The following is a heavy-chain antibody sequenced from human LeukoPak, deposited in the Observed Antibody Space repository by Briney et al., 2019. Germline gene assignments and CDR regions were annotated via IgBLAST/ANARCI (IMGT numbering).Heavy chain of an antibody. V-gene: IGHV4-61*02. Sequence: SQTLSLTRTVSVGTISRGSYYCSWIRQPAGKGLEWIGRIYTSGSTNYNPSLKRRVTISVDTSKNQFSLKLSSVTAADTAVYYCARAPRWYYFDYWGRGTLVTVSS. CDR1: VGTISRGSYY. CDR2: IYTSGST. CDR3: ARAPRWYYFDY. J-gene: IGHJ4*02. D-gene: IGHD2-15*01.